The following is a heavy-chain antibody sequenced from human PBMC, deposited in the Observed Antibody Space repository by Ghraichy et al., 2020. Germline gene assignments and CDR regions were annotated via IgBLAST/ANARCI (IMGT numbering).Heavy chain of an antibody. D-gene: IGHD3-22*01. Sequence: LSLTCAASGFTFSNAWMSWVRQAPGKGLEWVGRIKSKTDGGTTDYAAPVKGRFTISRDDSKNTLYLQMNSLKTEDTAVYYCTTEGYDSSGYYYAHFDYWGQGTLVTVSS. J-gene: IGHJ4*02. CDR3: TTEGYDSSGYYYAHFDY. CDR1: GFTFSNAW. CDR2: IKSKTDGGTT. V-gene: IGHV3-15*01.